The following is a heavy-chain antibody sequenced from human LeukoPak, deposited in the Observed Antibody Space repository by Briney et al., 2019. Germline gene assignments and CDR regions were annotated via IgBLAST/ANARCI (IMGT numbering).Heavy chain of an antibody. V-gene: IGHV3-48*02. CDR3: ARAYYGSGPSESWFDP. CDR1: GFTFSSYS. CDR2: ISSSSSTI. J-gene: IGHJ5*02. D-gene: IGHD3-10*01. Sequence: PGGSLRLSCAASGFTFSSYSMNWVRQAPGRGLEWVSSISSSSSTIHYADSVKGRFTISRDNAKNSLYLQMNSLRDEDTAVYYCARAYYGSGPSESWFDPWGQGTLVTVSS.